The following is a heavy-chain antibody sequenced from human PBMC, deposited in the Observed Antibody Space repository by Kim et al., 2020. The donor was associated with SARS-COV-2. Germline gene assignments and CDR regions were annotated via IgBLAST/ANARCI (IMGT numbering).Heavy chain of an antibody. CDR2: INHSGST. D-gene: IGHD6-6*01. J-gene: IGHJ4*02. V-gene: IGHV4-34*01. CDR1: GGSFSGYY. CDR3: ARGLWGSSSF. Sequence: SETLSLTCAVYGGSFSGYYWSWIRQPPGKGLEWIGEINHSGSTNYNPSLKSRVTISVDTSKNQFSLKLSSVTAADTAVYYCARGLWGSSSFWGQGTLVTV.